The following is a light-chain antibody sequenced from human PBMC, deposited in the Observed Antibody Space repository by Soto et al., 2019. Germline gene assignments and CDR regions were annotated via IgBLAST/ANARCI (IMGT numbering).Light chain of an antibody. CDR3: SSYTISSTVV. V-gene: IGLV2-14*01. CDR1: SSDVGGYNY. Sequence: QSALTQPASVSGSPGQSITISCTGTSSDVGGYNYVSWYQQQPGKAPKLMIYDVSNRPSGVSNRLSGSKSANTASLTVSGLQAEDEADYYCSSYTISSTVVFGGGTKLTVL. CDR2: DVS. J-gene: IGLJ2*01.